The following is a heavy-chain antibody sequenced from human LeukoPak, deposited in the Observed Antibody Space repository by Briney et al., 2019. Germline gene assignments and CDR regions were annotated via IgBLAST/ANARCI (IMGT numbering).Heavy chain of an antibody. CDR2: TYKRSKWYT. D-gene: IGHD6-19*01. V-gene: IGHV6-1*01. J-gene: IGHJ4*02. Sequence: SQTLSLTCAISGESVSIINGAWNSIRQSPSRGLEWQGRTYKRSKWYTDYAPCVKGRITINTHTSMHPYSIQLDSVTPEDSAVDYCVRDVGTSGWYTFDYWGQGTLVTVSS. CDR1: GESVSIINGA. CDR3: VRDVGTSGWYTFDY.